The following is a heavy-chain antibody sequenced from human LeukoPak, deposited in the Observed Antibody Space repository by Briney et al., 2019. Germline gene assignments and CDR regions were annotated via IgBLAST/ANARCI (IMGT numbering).Heavy chain of an antibody. Sequence: PGGSLRLSCAASGFTFSSYWMSWVRQAPGKGLEWVADIKQDGSEKYYVDSVKGRFTISRDNAKNSLYLQMNSLRAEDTAVYYCARDRSVVVPAAHQYYYYYYMDVWGKGTTVTSSS. V-gene: IGHV3-7*01. J-gene: IGHJ6*03. CDR1: GFTFSSYW. CDR3: ARDRSVVVPAAHQYYYYYYMDV. D-gene: IGHD2-2*01. CDR2: IKQDGSEK.